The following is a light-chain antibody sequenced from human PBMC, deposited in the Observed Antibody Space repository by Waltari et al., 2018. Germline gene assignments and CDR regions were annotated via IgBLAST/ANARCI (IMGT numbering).Light chain of an antibody. CDR1: GSHIGSNA. V-gene: IGLV1-44*01. J-gene: IGLJ2*01. Sequence: QSVLTQPPSASGTPGQRVTISCSGSGSHIGSNAVSWYQQLPGTAPTILLYSNRLRPSGVPDRFSGSKSGTSASLAISGLQSEDEADYYCAAWDDSLNRVFGGGTKLTVL. CDR2: SNR. CDR3: AAWDDSLNRV.